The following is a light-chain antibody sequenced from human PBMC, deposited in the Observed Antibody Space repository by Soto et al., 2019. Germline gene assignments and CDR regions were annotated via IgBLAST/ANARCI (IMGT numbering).Light chain of an antibody. J-gene: IGLJ1*01. CDR2: NDN. CDR1: SSNIGSNN. V-gene: IGLV1-44*01. CDR3: AAWDVSLNGLYV. Sequence: QSVLTQPPSASGTPGQRVTISCSGSSSNIGSNNVNWYQQLPGTAPKLLIYNDNQWPSGVPDRFSGSRSGTSASLAISGLQSEDEADYYCAAWDVSLNGLYVFGSGTKLTVL.